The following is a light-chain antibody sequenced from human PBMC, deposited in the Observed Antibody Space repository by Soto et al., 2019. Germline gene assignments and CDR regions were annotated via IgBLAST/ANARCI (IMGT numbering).Light chain of an antibody. CDR3: QSYDNTLSGSL. Sequence: QSVLTQPPSVSGAPGQRVTISCTGSSSNIGAGYDVHWYQQLPETAPKLLIYGNGNRPSGVPDRFSGSKSGTSASLAVTGLQAEDEADYYCQSYDNTLSGSLFGGGTKLTVL. J-gene: IGLJ2*01. CDR1: SSNIGAGYD. V-gene: IGLV1-40*01. CDR2: GNG.